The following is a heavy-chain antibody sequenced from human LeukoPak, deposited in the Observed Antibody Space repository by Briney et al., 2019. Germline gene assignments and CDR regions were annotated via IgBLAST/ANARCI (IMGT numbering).Heavy chain of an antibody. Sequence: GGSLRLSCAASGFTFSSYAMYWVRQAPGKGLEWVAGIFGSGGSPHYADPVKGRFTTSRDNSRNTVYLQINSLRAEDTAVYYCGKPTVGYSSGQKPAWPVDYWGQGTLVTVSS. D-gene: IGHD5-18*01. V-gene: IGHV3-23*01. CDR2: IFGSGGSP. J-gene: IGHJ4*02. CDR3: GKPTVGYSSGQKPAWPVDY. CDR1: GFTFSSYA.